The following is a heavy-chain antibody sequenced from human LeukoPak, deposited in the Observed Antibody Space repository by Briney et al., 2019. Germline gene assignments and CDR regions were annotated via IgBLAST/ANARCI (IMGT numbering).Heavy chain of an antibody. CDR2: ISSSSSTI. Sequence: GGSLRLSCAASGFTFSSYAMHWVRQAPGKGLEWVSYISSSSSTIYYADSVKGRFTISRDNAKNSLYLQMNSLRAEDTAVYYCARENPGEQLGGVDYWGQGTLVTVSS. J-gene: IGHJ4*02. CDR1: GFTFSSYA. V-gene: IGHV3-48*04. CDR3: ARENPGEQLGGVDY. D-gene: IGHD6-6*01.